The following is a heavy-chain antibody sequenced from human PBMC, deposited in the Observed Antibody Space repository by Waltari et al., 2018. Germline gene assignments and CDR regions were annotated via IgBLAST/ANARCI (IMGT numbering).Heavy chain of an antibody. Sequence: VQLLESGGGLVQPGGSLRLSCAASGFTFSSYAMSWVRQAPGKGLEWVSVIYSGGSTYYADSVKGRFTISRDNSKNTLYLQMNSLRAEDTAVYYCAKGANYYGSGSYYNPFDYWGQGTLVTVSS. CDR2: IYSGGST. D-gene: IGHD3-10*01. CDR3: AKGANYYGSGSYYNPFDY. V-gene: IGHV3-23*03. CDR1: GFTFSSYA. J-gene: IGHJ4*02.